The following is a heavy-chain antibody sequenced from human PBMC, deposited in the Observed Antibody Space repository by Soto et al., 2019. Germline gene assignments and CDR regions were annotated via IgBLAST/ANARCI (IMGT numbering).Heavy chain of an antibody. D-gene: IGHD6-6*01. CDR2: FDPEDGET. CDR1: GYTLTELS. Sequence: ASVKVSCKVSGYTLTELSMHCVRQAPGKGLEWMGGFDPEDGETIYAQKFQGRVTMTEDTSTDTAYMELSSLRSEDTAVYYCATPIAALLAFAIWVQGTMVTVSS. V-gene: IGHV1-24*01. J-gene: IGHJ3*02. CDR3: ATPIAALLAFAI.